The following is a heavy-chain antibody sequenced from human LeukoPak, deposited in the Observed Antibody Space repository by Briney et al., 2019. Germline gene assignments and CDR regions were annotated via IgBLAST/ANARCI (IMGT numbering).Heavy chain of an antibody. CDR1: GFSFRGYT. CDR3: AASDGEQQLAL. J-gene: IGHJ4*02. D-gene: IGHD6-13*01. CDR2: ISWNGVTA. V-gene: IGHV3-43*01. Sequence: LSGGSLRLSCAASGFSFRGYTMHWVRQVPGRGLEWVSLISWNGVTAYYRDSVKGRFTISRDDSKNSLYLQMNSLRSEDSALYYCAASDGEQQLALWGQGTLVTVSS.